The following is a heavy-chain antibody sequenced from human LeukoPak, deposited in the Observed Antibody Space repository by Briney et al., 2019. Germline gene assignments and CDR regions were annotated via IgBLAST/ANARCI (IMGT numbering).Heavy chain of an antibody. CDR1: GYTFTGCY. CDR3: ARDDPYSSPGLW. V-gene: IGHV1-2*02. CDR2: INPNSGGT. Sequence: GASVKVSCKASGYTFTGCYMHWVRQAPGQGLEWMGWINPNSGGTNFAQKFQGRVTMTRDTSISTAYMELSRLRSDDTAVYYCARDDPYSSPGLWWGQGTLVTVSS. J-gene: IGHJ4*02. D-gene: IGHD4-11*01.